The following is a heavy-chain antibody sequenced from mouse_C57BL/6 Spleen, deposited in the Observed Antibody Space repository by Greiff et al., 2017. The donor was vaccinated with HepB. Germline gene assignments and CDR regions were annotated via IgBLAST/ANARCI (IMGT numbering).Heavy chain of an antibody. J-gene: IGHJ4*01. V-gene: IGHV5-4*03. D-gene: IGHD2-3*01. Sequence: EVNVVESGGGLVKPGGSLKLSCAASGFTFSSYAMSWVRQTPEKRLEWVATISDGGSYTYYPDNVKGRFTISRDNAKNNLYLQMSHLKSEDTAMYYCARGGYYAYYYAMDYWGQGTSVTVSS. CDR3: ARGGYYAYYYAMDY. CDR2: ISDGGSYT. CDR1: GFTFSSYA.